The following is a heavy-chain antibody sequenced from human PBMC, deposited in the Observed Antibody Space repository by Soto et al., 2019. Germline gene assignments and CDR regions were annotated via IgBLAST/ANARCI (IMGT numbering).Heavy chain of an antibody. CDR2: IFWNSGGT. D-gene: IGHD1-1*01. J-gene: IGHJ6*02. V-gene: IGHV3-9*01. CDR1: GLRIDDYA. Sequence: EVQLVESGGGLVQPGTSLRLSCEVSGLRIDDYAMHWVRQVPGKGLEWVSGIFWNSGGTGYADSVKGRFTISRDHAKNYLYMQMNSLRGEDTALYYCVKDTKPGGADGGGQGTTVTVSS. CDR3: VKDTKPGGADG.